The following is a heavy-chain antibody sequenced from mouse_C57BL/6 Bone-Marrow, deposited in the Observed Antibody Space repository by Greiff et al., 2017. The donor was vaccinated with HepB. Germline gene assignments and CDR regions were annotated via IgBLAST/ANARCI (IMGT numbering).Heavy chain of an antibody. J-gene: IGHJ3*01. D-gene: IGHD1-3*01. Sequence: QVTLKESGPGILQPSQTLSLTCSFSGFSLRTSNMGIGWIRQPSGKGLEWLAHIWWNDDKYSNPSLKSRLTISKDTSNNQIFLKSTSADTADSATYYCAQRSNVGSSFPYWGQGTLGTVSA. V-gene: IGHV8-5*01. CDR1: GFSLRTSNMG. CDR2: IWWNDDK. CDR3: AQRSNVGSSFPY.